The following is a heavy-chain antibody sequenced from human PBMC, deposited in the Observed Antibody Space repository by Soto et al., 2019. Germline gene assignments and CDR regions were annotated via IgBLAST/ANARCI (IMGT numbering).Heavy chain of an antibody. J-gene: IGHJ5*02. CDR3: ARGAELAYCGGDCYHGNWFDP. Sequence: SVKVSCKASGGTFSSYGLSWVRQAPGQGLEWMGGIIPILGTANYAQKFQDRVTITADKSTSTAYMELSRLRSEDTAVYYCARGAELAYCGGDCYHGNWFDPWGQGTLVTVSS. D-gene: IGHD2-21*01. CDR2: IIPILGTA. V-gene: IGHV1-69*06. CDR1: GGTFSSYG.